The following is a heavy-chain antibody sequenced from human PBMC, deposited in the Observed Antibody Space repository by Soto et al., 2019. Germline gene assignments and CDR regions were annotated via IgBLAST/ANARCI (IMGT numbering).Heavy chain of an antibody. V-gene: IGHV1-8*01. Sequence: QVQLVQSGAELKKPGASVKVSCKASGYTFSNYDMNWVRQATGQGPEWIGWVNPNNGDTGYAQRFQGRVTLATQLSTATAYMEPTSLRSEDTAIYYCAKVSKKGSAIDFDYWGQGTLITVSS. D-gene: IGHD3-10*01. CDR2: VNPNNGDT. CDR1: GYTFSNYD. CDR3: AKVSKKGSAIDFDY. J-gene: IGHJ4*02.